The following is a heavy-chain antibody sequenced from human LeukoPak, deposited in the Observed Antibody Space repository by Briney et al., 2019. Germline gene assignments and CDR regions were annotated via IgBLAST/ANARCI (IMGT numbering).Heavy chain of an antibody. CDR1: GGSISSGSYY. D-gene: IGHD2-21*01. Sequence: SETLSLTCTVSGGSISSGSYYWSWIRQPAGKGLEWIGRIYASGSTNYNPSLKSRVTISVDTSKNQFSLKLSSVTAADTAVYYCARVLAYCGGDCYWHAFDIWGQGTMVTVSS. J-gene: IGHJ3*02. CDR3: ARVLAYCGGDCYWHAFDI. V-gene: IGHV4-61*02. CDR2: IYASGST.